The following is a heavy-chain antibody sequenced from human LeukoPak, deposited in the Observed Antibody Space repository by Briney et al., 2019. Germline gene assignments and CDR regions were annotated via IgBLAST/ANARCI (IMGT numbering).Heavy chain of an antibody. CDR1: GGSIRSSSYY. J-gene: IGHJ6*03. Sequence: SETLSLTCTVSGGSIRSSSYYWSWIRQPAGKGLEWIGRIYTSGTTHYNPSLENRVIISVGTSKNQFSLKLSSVTAADTAVYYCARNWVEAMAPSYYYYYYMDVWGKGTTVTVSS. V-gene: IGHV4-61*02. D-gene: IGHD5-18*01. CDR2: IYTSGTT. CDR3: ARNWVEAMAPSYYYYYYMDV.